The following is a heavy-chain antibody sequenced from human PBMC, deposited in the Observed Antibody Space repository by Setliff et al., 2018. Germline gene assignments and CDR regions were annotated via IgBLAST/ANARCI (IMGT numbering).Heavy chain of an antibody. J-gene: IGHJ5*02. V-gene: IGHV1-2*02. CDR1: GGIFSTLA. CDR2: INPKSGGT. CDR3: ALEEYTSRWTKRFDP. Sequence: ASVKVSCKASGGIFSTLAITWVRQVPGRGLEWMGWINPKSGGTRYAQKFQGRVTMTRDTSISTAYMELSSLRSDDTAVYYCALEEYTSRWTKRFDPWGQGTLVTVSS. D-gene: IGHD6-13*01.